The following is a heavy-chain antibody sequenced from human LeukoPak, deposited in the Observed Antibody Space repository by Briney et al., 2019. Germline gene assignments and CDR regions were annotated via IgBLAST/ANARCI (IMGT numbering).Heavy chain of an antibody. J-gene: IGHJ6*03. CDR2: IYYSGST. CDR3: ARDVPRGTGYMDV. Sequence: SETLSLTCTASGGSIKNYYWTWIRQPPGKGLEWIGYIYYSGSTSSNPSLKSRVTISVDTSKNQFSLRLKYVTAADTAVYYCARDVPRGTGYMDVWGKGTTVTVSS. CDR1: GGSIKNYY. D-gene: IGHD3-10*01. V-gene: IGHV4-59*01.